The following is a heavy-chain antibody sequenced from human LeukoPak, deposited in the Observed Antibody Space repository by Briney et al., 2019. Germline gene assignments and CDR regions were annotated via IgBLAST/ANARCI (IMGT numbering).Heavy chain of an antibody. J-gene: IGHJ4*02. CDR1: GYTFTSYG. D-gene: IGHD3-22*01. V-gene: IGHV1-18*01. Sequence: ASVKVSCKASGYTFTSYGISWVRQAPGQGLEWMGWISAYNGNTNYAQKLHGRVTMTTDTSTSTAYMELRSLRSDDTAVYYCARDGPEDYYDSSGVDYWGQGTLVTVSS. CDR3: ARDGPEDYYDSSGVDY. CDR2: ISAYNGNT.